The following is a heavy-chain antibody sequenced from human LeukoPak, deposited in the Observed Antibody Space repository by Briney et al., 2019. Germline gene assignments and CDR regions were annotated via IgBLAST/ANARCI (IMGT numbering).Heavy chain of an antibody. CDR1: GFTFSSYS. CDR3: ARDSWANYYDSSGYYYAYYYYGMDV. J-gene: IGHJ6*02. Sequence: GGSLRLSCAASGFTFSSYSMNWVRQAPGKGLEWVSSISSSSSYIYYADSVKGRFTISRDNAKNSLYLQMNSLRAEDTAVYYCARDSWANYYDSSGYYYAYYYYGMDVWGQGTTVTVSS. D-gene: IGHD3-22*01. CDR2: ISSSSSYI. V-gene: IGHV3-21*01.